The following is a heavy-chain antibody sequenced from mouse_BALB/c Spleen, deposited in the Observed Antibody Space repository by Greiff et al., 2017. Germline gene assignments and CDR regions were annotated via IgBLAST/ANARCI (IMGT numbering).Heavy chain of an antibody. V-gene: IGHV3-2*02. CDR2: ISYSGST. D-gene: IGHD2-4*01. CDR3: AGQDYDVYAMDY. CDR1: GYSITSDYA. Sequence: EVKLLESGPGLVKPSQSLSLTCTVTGYSITSDYAWNWIRQFPGNKLEWMGYISYSGSTSYNPSLKSRISITRDTSKNQFFLQLNSVTTEDTATYYCAGQDYDVYAMDYWGQGTSVTVSS. J-gene: IGHJ4*01.